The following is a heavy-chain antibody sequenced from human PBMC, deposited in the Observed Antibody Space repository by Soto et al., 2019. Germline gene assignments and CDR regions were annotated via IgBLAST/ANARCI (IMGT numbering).Heavy chain of an antibody. CDR3: ARDRRKGPRLASYHMVDAFDI. J-gene: IGHJ3*02. Sequence: GGSLRLSCAASGFTFSSYSMNWVRQAPGKGLEWVSYISSSSSTIYYADSVKGRFTISRDNAKNSLYLQMNSLRAEDTAVYYCARDRRKGPRLASYHMVDAFDIWGQGTMVTVSS. D-gene: IGHD1-26*01. CDR1: GFTFSSYS. V-gene: IGHV3-48*01. CDR2: ISSSSSTI.